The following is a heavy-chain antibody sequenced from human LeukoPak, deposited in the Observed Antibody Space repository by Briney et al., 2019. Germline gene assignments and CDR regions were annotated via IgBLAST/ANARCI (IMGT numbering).Heavy chain of an antibody. CDR3: ARHSSSRYGEWYYFDY. Sequence: SETLSLTCTVSGGSISSSSYYWGWIRQPPGKGLEWIGSIYYSGSTYYNPSLKSRVTISVDTSKNQFSLKLSSVTAADTAVYYCARHSSSRYGEWYYFDYWGQGTLVTVSS. D-gene: IGHD6-13*01. V-gene: IGHV4-39*01. CDR2: IYYSGST. CDR1: GGSISSSSYY. J-gene: IGHJ4*02.